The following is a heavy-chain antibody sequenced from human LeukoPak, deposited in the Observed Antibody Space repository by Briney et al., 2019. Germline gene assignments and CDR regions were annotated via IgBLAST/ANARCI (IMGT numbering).Heavy chain of an antibody. D-gene: IGHD2-2*01. CDR2: IYYSGST. CDR1: GGSISSGGYY. J-gene: IGHJ2*01. V-gene: IGHV4-61*08. Sequence: SQTLSLTCTVSGGSISSGGYYWSWIRQPPGKGLEWIGYIYYSGSTNYNPSLKSRVTISVDTSKNQFSLKLSSVTAADTAVYYCARDRDRTPRGYCSSTSCSDWYFDLWGRGTLVTVSS. CDR3: ARDRDRTPRGYCSSTSCSDWYFDL.